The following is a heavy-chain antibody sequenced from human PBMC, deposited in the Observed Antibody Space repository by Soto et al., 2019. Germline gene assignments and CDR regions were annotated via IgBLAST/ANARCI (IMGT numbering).Heavy chain of an antibody. V-gene: IGHV1-8*01. CDR3: AKGPRNWGFCP. Sequence: QVQLVQSGAEVKKPGASVKVSCKASGYTFTSYDINWVRQATGQRREWMGWMNPNSGSTGYAQKFQGRVTMARNTAISTAYMELSRLKVEGTAGFYCAKGPRNWGFCPWGQGTLVNVPS. CDR2: MNPNSGST. CDR1: GYTFTSYD. J-gene: IGHJ5*02. D-gene: IGHD7-27*01.